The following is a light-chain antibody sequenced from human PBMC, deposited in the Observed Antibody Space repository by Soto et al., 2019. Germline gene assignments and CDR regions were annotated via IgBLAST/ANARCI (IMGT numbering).Light chain of an antibody. CDR1: QSVSSSY. V-gene: IGKV3-20*01. J-gene: IGKJ1*01. Sequence: EIVLTQSPGTLSLSPGERVTLSCRASQSVSSSYLAWYQQKPGQAPRLLLYGASSRATGIPDRFSGSGSGTDFPLTISRLEPEDFAVYYCQQHGSSPRTFGQGTKVEIK. CDR3: QQHGSSPRT. CDR2: GAS.